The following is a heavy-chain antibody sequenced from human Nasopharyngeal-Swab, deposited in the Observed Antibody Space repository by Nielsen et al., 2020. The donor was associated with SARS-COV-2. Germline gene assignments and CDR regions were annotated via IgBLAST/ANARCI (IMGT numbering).Heavy chain of an antibody. J-gene: IGHJ6*02. V-gene: IGHV3-23*01. D-gene: IGHD3-9*01. Sequence: GESLKISCAAAGFSFSSYVMTGVRQAPGKGLERVSGISGSVGRTYYTDSVKGRLTISRDNSKNTLYLQMNSLRAEDTAVYYCAREGLYYDILTGYYPYYGMDVWGQGTTVTVSS. CDR3: AREGLYYDILTGYYPYYGMDV. CDR1: GFSFSSYV. CDR2: ISGSVGRT.